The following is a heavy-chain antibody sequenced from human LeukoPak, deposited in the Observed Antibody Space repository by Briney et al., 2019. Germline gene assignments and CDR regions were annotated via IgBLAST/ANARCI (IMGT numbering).Heavy chain of an antibody. Sequence: GGSLRLSCAASGFTFSNYAMNWVRQAPGKGPEWISYIDTSGSTIYYADSVKGRFTISRDNAKNSLFLQMNSLRVEDTAIYYCVAPRGIFDFWGQGTLVTVSS. CDR2: IDTSGSTI. V-gene: IGHV3-48*03. D-gene: IGHD1-26*01. J-gene: IGHJ4*02. CDR1: GFTFSNYA. CDR3: VAPRGIFDF.